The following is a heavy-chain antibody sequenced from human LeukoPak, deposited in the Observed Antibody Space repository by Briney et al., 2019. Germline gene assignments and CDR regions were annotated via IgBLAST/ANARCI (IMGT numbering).Heavy chain of an antibody. J-gene: IGHJ4*02. CDR3: AKGVLYGSGSYPYYFDY. CDR1: GSTFSSYA. CDR2: ISGSGGST. Sequence: GGSLRLSCAASGSTFSSYAMSWVRQAPGKGLEWVSAISGSGGSTYYADSVKGRFTISRDNSKNTLYLQMNSLRAEDTAVYYCAKGVLYGSGSYPYYFDYWGQGTLVTVSS. D-gene: IGHD3-10*01. V-gene: IGHV3-23*01.